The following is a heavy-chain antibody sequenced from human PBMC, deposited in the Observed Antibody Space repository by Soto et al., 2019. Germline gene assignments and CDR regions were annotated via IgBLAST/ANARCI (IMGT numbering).Heavy chain of an antibody. J-gene: IGHJ5*02. CDR3: TRLSRSGVFWFDP. CDR1: GITFSDSA. V-gene: IGHV3-73*02. Sequence: EVQLVESGGGLVQPGGSLKISCAASGITFSDSAMHWVRQASGKGLEWVGRIKSKADNYATAYAASVRGRFIISRDDSKNTAYLHMNSLKTEDTAVYFCTRLSRSGVFWFDPWGRGTLVTVSS. D-gene: IGHD3-10*01. CDR2: IKSKADNYAT.